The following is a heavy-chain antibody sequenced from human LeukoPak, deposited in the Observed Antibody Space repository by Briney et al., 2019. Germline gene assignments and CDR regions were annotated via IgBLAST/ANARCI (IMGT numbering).Heavy chain of an antibody. Sequence: GGSLRLSCAASGFTFRIYWMHWVRQAPGKGLEWVSRVIRDRSFTNYAESVKGRFTISRDNAKNTLYLQMSSLRAEDTAVYFCVRDGDDFNLDYWGQGSLVTVSS. CDR1: GFTFRIYW. V-gene: IGHV3-74*01. CDR3: VRDGDDFNLDY. CDR2: VIRDRSFT. D-gene: IGHD7-27*01. J-gene: IGHJ4*02.